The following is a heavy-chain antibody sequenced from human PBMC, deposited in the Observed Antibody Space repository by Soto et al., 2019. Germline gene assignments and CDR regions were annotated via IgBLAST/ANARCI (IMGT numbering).Heavy chain of an antibody. CDR1: GGTFSSYA. Sequence: QVQLVQSGAEVKQPGSSVKVSCKASGGTFSSYAISWVRQAPGQGLEWMGGIIHIFGTANYAQKFQGRVTITADESTSTADMELSSLRSEYTAVYYCARSQPPAADNWFDPWGQGTLVTVSS. CDR2: IIHIFGTA. D-gene: IGHD2-2*01. V-gene: IGHV1-69*01. J-gene: IGHJ5*02. CDR3: ARSQPPAADNWFDP.